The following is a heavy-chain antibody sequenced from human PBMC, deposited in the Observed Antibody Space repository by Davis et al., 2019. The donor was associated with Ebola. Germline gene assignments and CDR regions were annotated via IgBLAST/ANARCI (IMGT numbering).Heavy chain of an antibody. J-gene: IGHJ6*02. CDR1: GGTFSSYA. Sequence: SVKVSCKASGGTFSSYAISWVRQAPGQGLEWMGRIIPIRGIANYAQKFQGRVTITADKSTSTAYMELRSLRSDDTAVYYCARDGYSSGWDRTSYGMDVWGQGTTVTVSS. V-gene: IGHV1-69*04. CDR3: ARDGYSSGWDRTSYGMDV. D-gene: IGHD6-19*01. CDR2: IIPIRGIA.